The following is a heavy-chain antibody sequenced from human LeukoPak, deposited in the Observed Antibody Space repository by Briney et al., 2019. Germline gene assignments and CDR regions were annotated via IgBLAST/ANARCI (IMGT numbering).Heavy chain of an antibody. CDR2: IYTSGST. Sequence: SEPLSLTCTVSGGSISSYYWSWIRQPAGKGLEWIGRIYTSGSTNYNPSLKSRVTMSADTSKSQFSLKLSSVTAADTAVYYCARDGDFHYFDYWGQGTLVTVSS. CDR3: ARDGDFHYFDY. V-gene: IGHV4-4*07. CDR1: GGSISSYY. J-gene: IGHJ4*02. D-gene: IGHD4-17*01.